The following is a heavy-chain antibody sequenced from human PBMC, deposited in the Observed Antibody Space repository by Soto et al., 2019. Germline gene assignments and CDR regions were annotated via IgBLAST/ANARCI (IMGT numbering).Heavy chain of an antibody. CDR3: AREDDGGDSDYYGLDV. Sequence: QVQLQQSGPGLVKPSQTLSLTCTVSGGSISGDYYHWTWIRQSPGKGLEWIGYIHFSGSVLYNPSFKSRPTISVDTSKNQFSLHLRSVTAADTAVYFCAREDDGGDSDYYGLDVWGQGTTVTVSS. CDR2: IHFSGSV. CDR1: GGSISGDYYH. J-gene: IGHJ6*02. V-gene: IGHV4-30-4*08. D-gene: IGHD2-21*02.